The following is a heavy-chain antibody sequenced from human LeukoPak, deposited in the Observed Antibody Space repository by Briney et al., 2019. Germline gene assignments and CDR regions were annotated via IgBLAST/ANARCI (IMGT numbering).Heavy chain of an antibody. J-gene: IGHJ6*03. CDR3: AREGVLLWFEYYYYYYMDV. D-gene: IGHD3-10*01. Sequence: PSETLSLTCTVSGGSISSSSYYWGWIRQPPGKGLKWIGSIYYSGSTYYNPSLKNRVTISVDTPKNQFSLKLSSVTAADTAVYYCAREGVLLWFEYYYYYYMDVWGKGTRVTVSS. CDR1: GGSISSSSYY. V-gene: IGHV4-39*02. CDR2: IYYSGST.